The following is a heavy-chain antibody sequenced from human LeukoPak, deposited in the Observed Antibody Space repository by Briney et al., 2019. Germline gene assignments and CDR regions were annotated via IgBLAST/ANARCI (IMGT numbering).Heavy chain of an antibody. CDR1: GLIFSNYW. D-gene: IGHD3-10*01. CDR2: IKSKTDGGTT. CDR3: TTAPGKLLWFGELLSRHDY. Sequence: TGGSLRLSCAASGLIFSNYWMSWVRQAPGKGLEWVGRIKSKTDGGTTDYAAPVKGRFTISRDDSKNTLYLQMNSLKTEDTAVYCCTTAPGKLLWFGELLSRHDYWGQGTLVTVSS. V-gene: IGHV3-15*01. J-gene: IGHJ4*02.